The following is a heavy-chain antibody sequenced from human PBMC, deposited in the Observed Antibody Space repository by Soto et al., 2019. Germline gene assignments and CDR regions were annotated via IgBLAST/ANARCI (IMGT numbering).Heavy chain of an antibody. CDR2: ISYDGSNK. CDR1: GFTFSSFG. J-gene: IGHJ4*02. CDR3: AKDRGWSSADLDY. V-gene: IGHV3-30*18. Sequence: LRLSCAASGFTFSSFGMHWVRQAPGKGLEWVALISYDGSNKYYADSVKGRFTISRDKSKNTLYLQMNSLRAEDTAVYYCAKDRGWSSADLDYWGQGTLVTVSS. D-gene: IGHD6-19*01.